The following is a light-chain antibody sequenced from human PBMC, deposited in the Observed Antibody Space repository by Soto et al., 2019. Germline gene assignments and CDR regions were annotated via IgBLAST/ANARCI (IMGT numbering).Light chain of an antibody. CDR3: QQYYSYPQT. V-gene: IGKV1-8*01. J-gene: IGKJ1*01. Sequence: MWMTQSPSLLSASTGDRVTITCRASQGISSYLAWYQQKPGKAPKLLIYAASTLQSGVPSRFSGSGSGTDFTLTISCLQSEDFATYYCQQYYSYPQTFGQGTKVDIK. CDR1: QGISSY. CDR2: AAS.